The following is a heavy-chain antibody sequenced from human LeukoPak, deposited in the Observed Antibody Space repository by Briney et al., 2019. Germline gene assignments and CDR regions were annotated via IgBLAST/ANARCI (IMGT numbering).Heavy chain of an antibody. CDR2: IYTSGST. V-gene: IGHV4-4*07. CDR1: GGSISSYN. D-gene: IGHD4-17*01. Sequence: SGTLSLTRTVSGGSISSYNWSWIRQPAGEGLGWIGRIYTSGSTNYNPSLKSRVTMSVDTSKNQFSLKLSSVTPADTAVYYCARTSGTVTNYYYYMDVWGKGPTVTASS. CDR3: ARTSGTVTNYYYYMDV. J-gene: IGHJ6*03.